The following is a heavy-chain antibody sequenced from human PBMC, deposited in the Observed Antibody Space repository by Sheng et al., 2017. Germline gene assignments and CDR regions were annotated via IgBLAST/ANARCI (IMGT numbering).Heavy chain of an antibody. CDR1: GGTFSSYA. V-gene: IGHV1-69*13. Sequence: QVQLVQSGAEVKKPGSSVKVSCKASGGTFSSYAISWVRQAPGQGLEWMGGIIPIFGTANYAQKFQGRVTITADESTSTAYMELSSLRSEDTAVYYCARVPDIVVVPAAIPQGWFDPWGQGTLVTVSS. CDR3: ARVPDIVVVPAAIPQGWFDP. J-gene: IGHJ5*02. CDR2: IIPIFGTA. D-gene: IGHD2-2*02.